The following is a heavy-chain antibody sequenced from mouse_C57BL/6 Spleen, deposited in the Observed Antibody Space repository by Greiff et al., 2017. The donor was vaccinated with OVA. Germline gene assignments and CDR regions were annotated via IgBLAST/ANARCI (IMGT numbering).Heavy chain of an antibody. J-gene: IGHJ1*03. CDR2: ISSGSSTI. V-gene: IGHV5-17*01. CDR1: GFTFSDYG. CDR3: ARAGSSNWYFDV. Sequence: EVMLVESGGGLVKPGGSLKLSCAASGFTFSDYGMHWVRQAPEKGLEWVAYISSGSSTIYYADTVKGRFTISRDNDKTTLFLQMTSLRSEDTAMYYYARAGSSNWYFDVWGTGTTVTVSS. D-gene: IGHD1-1*01.